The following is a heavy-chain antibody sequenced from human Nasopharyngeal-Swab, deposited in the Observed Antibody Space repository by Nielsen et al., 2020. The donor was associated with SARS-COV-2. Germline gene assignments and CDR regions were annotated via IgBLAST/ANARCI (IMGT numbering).Heavy chain of an antibody. Sequence: SETLSLTCSVSDDSLRRGGFYWTWIRQPAGRGLEVIGRTSIRGTTNYSPPSKNRVTMSLDTSKKQFFLRLAPVSAADTAIYYCARGRPGTYYTYYYGLDVWGQGTTVTVSS. CDR3: ARGRPGTYYTYYYGLDV. J-gene: IGHJ6*02. D-gene: IGHD1-26*01. V-gene: IGHV4-61*02. CDR2: TSIRGTT. CDR1: DDSLRRGGFY.